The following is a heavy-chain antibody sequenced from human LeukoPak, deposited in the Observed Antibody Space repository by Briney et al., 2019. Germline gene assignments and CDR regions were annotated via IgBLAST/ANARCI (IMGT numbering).Heavy chain of an antibody. V-gene: IGHV3-33*01. CDR3: VRASGSFDY. CDR1: GFTFSSYW. CDR2: IWSDGSNK. J-gene: IGHJ4*02. D-gene: IGHD3-10*01. Sequence: QSGGSLRLSCAVSGFTFSSYWMSWVRQAPGKGLEWVAVIWSDGSNKYYADSVKGRFTISRDNSKKTLYLQMNSLRVEDTAVYYCVRASGSFDYWGQGTLVTVSS.